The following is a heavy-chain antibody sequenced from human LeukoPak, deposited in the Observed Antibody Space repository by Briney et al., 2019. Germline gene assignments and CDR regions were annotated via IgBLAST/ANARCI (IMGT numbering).Heavy chain of an antibody. J-gene: IGHJ4*02. CDR1: GYSISSGYY. V-gene: IGHV4-59*01. D-gene: IGHD4-17*01. CDR3: ATNDDYGDYFDY. CDR2: IYYSGCT. Sequence: SETLSLTCTVSGYSISSGYYWSWIRQPPGKGLEWIGYIYYSGCTNYNPSLKSRVTISVDTSKNQFSLKLSSVTAADTAVYYCATNDDYGDYFDYWGQGTLVTVSS.